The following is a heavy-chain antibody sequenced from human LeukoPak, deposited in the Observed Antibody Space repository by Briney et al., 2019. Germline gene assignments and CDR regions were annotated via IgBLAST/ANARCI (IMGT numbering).Heavy chain of an antibody. CDR2: ISSSGSAI. J-gene: IGHJ4*02. V-gene: IGHV3-48*03. CDR1: GFTFSSYE. CDR3: VRGVGLGY. Sequence: GGSLRLSCAASGFTFSSYEMNWVRQAPGKGLEWVSKISSSGSAIYYADSVKGRFTISRDNAKSSLYLQMNSLRVDDTTIYYCVRGVGLGYWGQGTLVTVSS.